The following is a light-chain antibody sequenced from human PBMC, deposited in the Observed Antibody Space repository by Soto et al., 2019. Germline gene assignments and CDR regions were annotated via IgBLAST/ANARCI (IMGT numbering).Light chain of an antibody. Sequence: EIVLTQSPGTLSLSPGETATLSCRASQSVSSSSLAWYQQKPGQAPRLPIYGASSRATGIPDRFSGSGPGTDFTLTISRLEPEDFAVYYCQQYSSSPLTFGGGTKV. J-gene: IGKJ4*01. CDR3: QQYSSSPLT. CDR1: QSVSSSS. V-gene: IGKV3-20*01. CDR2: GAS.